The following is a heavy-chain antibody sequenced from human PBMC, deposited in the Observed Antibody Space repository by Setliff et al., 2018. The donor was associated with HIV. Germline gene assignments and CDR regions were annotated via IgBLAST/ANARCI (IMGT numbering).Heavy chain of an antibody. D-gene: IGHD3-9*01. V-gene: IGHV3-20*04. J-gene: IGHJ4*02. CDR2: ITSNGGRT. Sequence: GESLKISCAASGFTFNNNGMSWVRQAPGKGLEWVSGITSNGGRTGYADSVKGRFTISRDNARNSLYLQMNSLRAEDTALYYCAREPYYDILTGYLDYWGQGALVTVSS. CDR3: AREPYYDILTGYLDY. CDR1: GFTFNNNG.